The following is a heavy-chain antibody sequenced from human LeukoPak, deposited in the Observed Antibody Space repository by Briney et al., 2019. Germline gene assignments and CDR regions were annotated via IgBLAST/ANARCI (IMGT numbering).Heavy chain of an antibody. J-gene: IGHJ4*02. CDR2: ISGSCGST. CDR1: GHTFSSYA. V-gene: IGHV3-23*01. Sequence: GGSLRLSCAASGHTFSSYAMSWVRQAPGKGLEWVSAISGSCGSTYYADSVKGRFTSSRDNSKNTLYLQMNSLRAEDTAVYYCAKPPMVGAPNFDCWGQGTLVTVSS. CDR3: AKPPMVGAPNFDC. D-gene: IGHD1-26*01.